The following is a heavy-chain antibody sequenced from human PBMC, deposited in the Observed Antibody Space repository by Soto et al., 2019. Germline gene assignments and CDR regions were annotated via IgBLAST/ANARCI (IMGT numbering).Heavy chain of an antibody. J-gene: IGHJ4*02. CDR2: INHSGST. Sequence: SETLSLTCAISGGSFTTYYWNWIRQPPGMGLEWIGEINHSGSTNYNPSLKSRVTISVDTSKNQFSLKLSSVTAADTAVYYCARGHRIAATAPGYWGQGTLVTVSS. CDR1: GGSFTTYY. V-gene: IGHV4-34*01. D-gene: IGHD6-13*01. CDR3: ARGHRIAATAPGY.